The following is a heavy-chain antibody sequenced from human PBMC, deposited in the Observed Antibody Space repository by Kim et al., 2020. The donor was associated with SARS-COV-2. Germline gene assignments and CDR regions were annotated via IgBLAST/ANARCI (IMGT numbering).Heavy chain of an antibody. CDR3: ARESDDYVWGSYRYDY. Sequence: SVKSRITINPDTSKNQFSLQLNSVTPEDTAVYYCARESDDYVWGSYRYDYWGQGTLVTVSS. D-gene: IGHD3-16*02. V-gene: IGHV6-1*01. J-gene: IGHJ4*02.